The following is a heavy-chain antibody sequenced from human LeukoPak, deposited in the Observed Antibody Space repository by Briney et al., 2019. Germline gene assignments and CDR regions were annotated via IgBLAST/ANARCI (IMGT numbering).Heavy chain of an antibody. D-gene: IGHD3-22*01. CDR2: ISAGGSST. V-gene: IGHV3-23*01. CDR3: AKDPRITMIVVVITGDFDY. CDR1: GFTFSSYA. J-gene: IGHJ4*02. Sequence: GGSLRLSCAASGFTFSSYAMSWVRQAPGKGLKWVSAISAGGSSTVYADSMKGRFTISRDNSKNTLYLQMNSLRAEDTAVYYCAKDPRITMIVVVITGDFDYWGQGTLVTVSS.